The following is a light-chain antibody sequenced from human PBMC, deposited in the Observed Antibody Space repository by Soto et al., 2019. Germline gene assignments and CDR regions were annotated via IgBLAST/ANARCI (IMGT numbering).Light chain of an antibody. Sequence: EIVMTQSPATLSVSPGERVTLSCRASQSVSSNLAWYQQKPGQAPRLLIYGASTRATVIPARFSGSGSGTEFTLTISSLQSEDFAVYYCQQCNNWPLTFGQGTKVEIK. J-gene: IGKJ1*01. V-gene: IGKV3-15*01. CDR2: GAS. CDR1: QSVSSN. CDR3: QQCNNWPLT.